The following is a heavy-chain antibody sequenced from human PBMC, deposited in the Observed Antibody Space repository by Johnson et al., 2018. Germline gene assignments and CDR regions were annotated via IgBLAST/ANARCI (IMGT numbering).Heavy chain of an antibody. D-gene: IGHD5-18*01. V-gene: IGHV3-33*03. Sequence: QVQLVESGGGVVQPGRSLRLSCAASGLTGHYAMHWVRQAPGKGLEWVAQIWYDGSNKYYGDAVTGRFSITRENSKNTLVLQMNSLKTAATAVYFGAKDGRGYSYVYNYHYYTDVWGKGPPVTVSS. CDR1: GLTGHYA. CDR2: IWYDGSNK. J-gene: IGHJ6*03. CDR3: AKDGRGYSYVYNYHYYTDV.